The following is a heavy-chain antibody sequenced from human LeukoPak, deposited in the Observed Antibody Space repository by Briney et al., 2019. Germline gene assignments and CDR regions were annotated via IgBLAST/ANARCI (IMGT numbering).Heavy chain of an antibody. J-gene: IGHJ3*02. CDR1: GFTFDDSA. CDR3: AKAIAAPGAFDI. Sequence: PGGSMRLSCAASGFTFDDSAMHWVRQAPGKGMEWVSGIRWDSDNIIYADSVRGRFTISRDNARNSLYLQMNSLRPEDTALYYCAKAIAAPGAFDIWGQGTMVTVSS. V-gene: IGHV3-9*01. CDR2: IRWDSDNI. D-gene: IGHD6-13*01.